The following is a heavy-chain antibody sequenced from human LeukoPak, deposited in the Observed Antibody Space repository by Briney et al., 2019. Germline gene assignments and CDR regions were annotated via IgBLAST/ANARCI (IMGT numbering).Heavy chain of an antibody. V-gene: IGHV3-53*01. J-gene: IGHJ4*02. CDR3: ARDSAFSSYSY. CDR1: GFTVGDYY. Sequence: GGSLRLSCTASGFTVGDYYMSWVRQAPGKGLEWVAIIYHDRSTYYAASVKGRFTISRDDSKNMVLLQMDSLRAEDTAIYYCARDSAFSSYSYWGQGALVTVSS. D-gene: IGHD2-21*01. CDR2: IYHDRST.